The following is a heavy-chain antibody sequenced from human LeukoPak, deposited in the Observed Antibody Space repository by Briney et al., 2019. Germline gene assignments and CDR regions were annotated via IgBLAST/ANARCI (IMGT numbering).Heavy chain of an antibody. D-gene: IGHD5-18*01. CDR2: IYYSGST. CDR3: ARLRTAMVTS. Sequence: ASETLSLTCTVSGGSISSSSYYWGWIRQPPGKGLEWIGSIYYSGSTYYNPSLKSRVTISVDTSKNQFSLKLSSVTAADTAVYYCARLRTAMVTSWGQGTLVTVSS. J-gene: IGHJ4*02. CDR1: GGSISSSSYY. V-gene: IGHV4-39*01.